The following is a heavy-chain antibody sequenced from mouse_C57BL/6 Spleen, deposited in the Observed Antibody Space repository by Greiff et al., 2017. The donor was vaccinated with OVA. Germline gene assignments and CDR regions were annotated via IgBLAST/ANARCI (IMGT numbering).Heavy chain of an antibody. V-gene: IGHV1-69*01. D-gene: IGHD2-3*01. CDR3: ARRDGYYDAMDY. J-gene: IGHJ4*01. Sequence: QLQQPGAELVMPGASVKLSCKASGYTFTSYWMHWVKQRPGQGLEWIGEIDPSDSYTNYNQKFKGKSTLTVDKSSSTAYMQLSSLTSEDSAVYYCARRDGYYDAMDYWGQGTSVTVSS. CDR1: GYTFTSYW. CDR2: IDPSDSYT.